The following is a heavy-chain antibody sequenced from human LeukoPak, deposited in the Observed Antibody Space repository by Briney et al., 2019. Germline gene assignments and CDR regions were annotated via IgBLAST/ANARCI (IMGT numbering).Heavy chain of an antibody. CDR2: FDPEDGET. D-gene: IGHD3-10*01. J-gene: IGHJ4*02. CDR3: ATVAGGSGSRFDY. Sequence: ASVTVSCKVSGYTLTELSMHWVRQAPGKGLEWMGGFDPEDGETIYAQKFQGRVTMTEDTSTDTAYMELSSLRSEDTAVYYCATVAGGSGSRFDYWGQGTLVTVSS. CDR1: GYTLTELS. V-gene: IGHV1-24*01.